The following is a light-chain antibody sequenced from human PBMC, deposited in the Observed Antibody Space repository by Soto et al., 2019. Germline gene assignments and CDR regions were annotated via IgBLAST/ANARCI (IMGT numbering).Light chain of an antibody. CDR2: SVS. J-gene: IGLJ1*01. CDR3: ISYTVSRSYV. Sequence: SVLTQPASVSGSPGQSITLSCSGSSSDIGAYNHVAWFQQFPGKTPKLVIYSVSDRPSGVSYRFSGSKSGNTASLTISGLQADDEADYYCISYTVSRSYVFGTGTKVTVL. CDR1: SSDIGAYNH. V-gene: IGLV2-14*01.